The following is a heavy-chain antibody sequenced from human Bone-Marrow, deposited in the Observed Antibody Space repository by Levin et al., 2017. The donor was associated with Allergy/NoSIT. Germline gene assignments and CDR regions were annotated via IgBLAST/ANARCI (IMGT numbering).Heavy chain of an antibody. CDR3: ARESRPFED. V-gene: IGHV3-74*01. J-gene: IGHJ4*02. CDR2: ISSDGSST. CDR1: GFTFSSYW. Sequence: GGSLRLSCAASGFTFSSYWMHWVRQTPGKGLVWISRISSDGSSTSYTDSVKGRFTISRDNAKNTLYLQMNSLRAEDTAVYFCARESRPFEDWGQGTLVTVSS.